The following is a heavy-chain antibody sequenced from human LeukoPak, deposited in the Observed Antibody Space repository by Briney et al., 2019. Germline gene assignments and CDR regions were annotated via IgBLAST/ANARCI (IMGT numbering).Heavy chain of an antibody. CDR1: GGSINYYY. Sequence: SETLSLTCTVSGGSINYYYWMWIRQPPGKGLEWIGYIYYSGGTHYNPSLKSRVTMLVDTSKNQFSLKLTAVTAADTAVYYCARETSSTLNGIAYWGQGALVTVSS. V-gene: IGHV4-59*01. CDR2: IYYSGGT. CDR3: ARETSSTLNGIAY. J-gene: IGHJ4*02. D-gene: IGHD6-13*01.